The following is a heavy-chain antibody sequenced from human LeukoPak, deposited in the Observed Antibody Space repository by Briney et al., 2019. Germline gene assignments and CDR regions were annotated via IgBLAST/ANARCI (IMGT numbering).Heavy chain of an antibody. CDR2: ISGSGDSI. V-gene: IGHV3-23*01. CDR3: AKHLSSSWYGWFDP. CDR1: GFTFGDYA. Sequence: GGSLRLSCIASGFTFGDYAMSWFRQAPGKGLEWVSAISGSGDSIYYTDSVKGRFTISRDNSKNTLYLQMNSLRAEDTAVYYCAKHLSSSWYGWFDPWGQGTLVTVSS. D-gene: IGHD6-13*01. J-gene: IGHJ5*02.